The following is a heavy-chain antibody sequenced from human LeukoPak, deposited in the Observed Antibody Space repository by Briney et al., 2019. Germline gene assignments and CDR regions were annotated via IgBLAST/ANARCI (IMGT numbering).Heavy chain of an antibody. CDR1: GYTFTSYD. D-gene: IGHD6-19*01. CDR3: ARGGHGTSVAVAGTGDY. V-gene: IGHV1-46*01. J-gene: IGHJ4*02. CDR2: INPSGGST. Sequence: VSVKVSCKASGYTFTSYDINWVRQAPGQGLEWMGIINPSGGSTIYSQKFQGRVTVTTDMSTSTVYMQLTSLRSGDTAVYYCARGGHGTSVAVAGTGDYWGQGTLVTVSS.